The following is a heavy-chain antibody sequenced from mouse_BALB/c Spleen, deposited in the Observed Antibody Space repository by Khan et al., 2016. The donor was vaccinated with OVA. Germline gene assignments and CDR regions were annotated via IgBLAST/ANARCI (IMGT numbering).Heavy chain of an antibody. V-gene: IGHV3-2*02. CDR1: GYSFTSDYG. J-gene: IGHJ2*01. CDR2: ISYSGST. Sequence: EVQLVQSGPGLVKPSQSLSLTCTVTGYSFTSDYGWNWIRQFPGNQLEWMGYISYSGSTNYNPTLKSRISITRDTSKNQFFLQLNSVTTEDTATYYCARTARIKYWGQGTTLTVSS. D-gene: IGHD1-2*01. CDR3: ARTARIKY.